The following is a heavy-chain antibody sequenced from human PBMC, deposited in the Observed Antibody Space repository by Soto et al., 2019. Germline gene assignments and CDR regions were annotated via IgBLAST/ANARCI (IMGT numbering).Heavy chain of an antibody. D-gene: IGHD1-26*01. CDR3: AGSLVGATIDYFYY. J-gene: IGHJ4*02. V-gene: IGHV1-69*06. CDR2: IIPIFGTA. Sequence: SVKVSCKASGGTFSSYAISWVRQAPGQGLEWMGGIIPIFGTANYAQKFQGRVTITADKSTSTAYMELSSLRSEDTAVYYCAGSLVGATIDYFYYWGQGTLVTVSS. CDR1: GGTFSSYA.